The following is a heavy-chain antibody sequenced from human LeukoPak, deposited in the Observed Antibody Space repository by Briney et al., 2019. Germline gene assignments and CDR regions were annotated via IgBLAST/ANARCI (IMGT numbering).Heavy chain of an antibody. CDR1: GFTFTTYS. V-gene: IGHV3-21*01. Sequence: GGSLRLSCAASGFTFTTYSMNWVRQAPGKGLEWVSSITSSSTSMYYADSVKGRFTISRDNAKNSLYLQMISLRAEDTAVYYCARKVPYYDILTGDHPFDYWGQGTLVTVSS. CDR3: ARKVPYYDILTGDHPFDY. CDR2: ITSSSTSM. D-gene: IGHD3-9*01. J-gene: IGHJ4*02.